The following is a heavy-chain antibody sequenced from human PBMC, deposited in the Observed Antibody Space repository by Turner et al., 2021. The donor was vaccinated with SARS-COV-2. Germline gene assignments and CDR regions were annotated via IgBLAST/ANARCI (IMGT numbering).Heavy chain of an antibody. J-gene: IGHJ5*02. CDR3: ARGPPGDDFWSGYRPNWFDP. V-gene: IGHV1-69*10. CDR2: ISPILGMT. Sequence: QVQLVQSGAEVKKPGSSVKVSCKASGGTFSTYAISWVRQAPGQGLEWMGGISPILGMTNYAQKFQGRVTITADKSTSTAYMELSSLRSEDTAVYYCARGPPGDDFWSGYRPNWFDPWGQGTLVTVSS. D-gene: IGHD3-3*01. CDR1: GGTFSTYA.